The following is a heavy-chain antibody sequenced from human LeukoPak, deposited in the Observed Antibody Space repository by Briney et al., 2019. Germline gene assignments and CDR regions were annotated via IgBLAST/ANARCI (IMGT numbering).Heavy chain of an antibody. D-gene: IGHD1-26*01. CDR1: GGSISSYY. CDR2: IYYSGST. V-gene: IGHV4-59*12. J-gene: IGHJ4*02. CDR3: ARKPRYSGSYFDY. Sequence: KASETLSLTCTVSGGSISSYYWSWIRQPPGKGLEWIGYIYYSGSTNYNPSLKSRVTISVDTSKNQFSLKLSSVTAADTAVYYCARKPRYSGSYFDYWGQGTLVTVSS.